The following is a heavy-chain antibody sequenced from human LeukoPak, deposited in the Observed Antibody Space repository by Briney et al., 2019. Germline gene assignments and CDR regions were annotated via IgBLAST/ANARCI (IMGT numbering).Heavy chain of an antibody. CDR3: ATDQDWGCSYCSY. Sequence: AGGSLRLSCAASGFTFSSYGMHWVRQAPGKGLEGVAVIWFDGSNKYYADSVKGRFTISRDNSKNTLYLQMNSLRAEDTAVYYCATDQDWGCSYCSYWGQGTLVTVSS. J-gene: IGHJ4*02. CDR1: GFTFSSYG. CDR2: IWFDGSNK. D-gene: IGHD7-27*01. V-gene: IGHV3-33*01.